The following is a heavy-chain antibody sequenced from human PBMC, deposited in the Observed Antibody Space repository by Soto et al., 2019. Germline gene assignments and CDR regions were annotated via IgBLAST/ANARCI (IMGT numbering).Heavy chain of an antibody. D-gene: IGHD3-16*02. V-gene: IGHV1-3*05. CDR1: GYTFTAYA. CDR3: TRSAISPYGGLIGPFDY. Sequence: QVQLAQSGAEERKPGASVKVSCEATGYTFTAYAMLWVRQAPGQRLEWMGWINPANGNTKYSQKFQGRLTITSDTSTNTVYRKLNSMTSEDTAMYYCTRSAISPYGGLIGPFDYWGQGNLVTVSS. CDR2: INPANGNT. J-gene: IGHJ4*02.